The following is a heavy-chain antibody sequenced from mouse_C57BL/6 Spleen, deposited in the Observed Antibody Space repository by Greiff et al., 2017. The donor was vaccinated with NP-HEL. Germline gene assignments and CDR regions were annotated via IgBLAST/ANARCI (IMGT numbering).Heavy chain of an antibody. V-gene: IGHV1-69*01. J-gene: IGHJ1*03. Sequence: QVQLKQPGAELVMPGASVKLSCKASGYTFTSYWMHWVKQRPGQGLEWIGEIDPSDSYTNYNQKFKGKSTLTVDKSSSTAYMQLSSLTSEDSAVYYCARDHYGSSRGYFDVWGTGTTVTVSS. CDR3: ARDHYGSSRGYFDV. CDR2: IDPSDSYT. D-gene: IGHD1-1*01. CDR1: GYTFTSYW.